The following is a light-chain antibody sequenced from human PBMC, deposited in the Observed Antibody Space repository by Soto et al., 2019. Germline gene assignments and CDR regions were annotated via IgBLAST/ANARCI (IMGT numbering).Light chain of an antibody. CDR3: SSFTSTSTLVI. J-gene: IGLJ2*01. CDR2: EVS. V-gene: IGLV2-14*01. Sequence: QSVLTQPASVSGSPGQSITIYCTGTSSDVGGYDYVSWYQHLPGKAPKLMIYEVSNRPSGVSDRISGSKSGNTASLTISGLQTEDEADYYCSSFTSTSTLVIFGGGTKLTVL. CDR1: SSDVGGYDY.